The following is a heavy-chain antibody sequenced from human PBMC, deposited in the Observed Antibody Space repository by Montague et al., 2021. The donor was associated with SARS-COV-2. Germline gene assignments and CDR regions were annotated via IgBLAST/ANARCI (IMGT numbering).Heavy chain of an antibody. Sequence: SETLSLTCSVSGGSMSSTYWSWVRQPPGKGLEWIGRIYYSGRAFYNPSLKSRVTISVDTSKNQFSLNLSSVTAADTAVYYCARLTVNYGDLWGYYHGMDVWGQGTTVTVSS. CDR2: IYYSGRA. CDR1: GGSMSSTY. CDR3: ARLTVNYGDLWGYYHGMDV. D-gene: IGHD4-17*01. J-gene: IGHJ6*02. V-gene: IGHV4-59*08.